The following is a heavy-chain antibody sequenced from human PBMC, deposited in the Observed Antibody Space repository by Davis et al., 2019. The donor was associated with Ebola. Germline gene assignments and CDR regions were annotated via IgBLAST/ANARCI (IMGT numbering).Heavy chain of an antibody. CDR1: GFTFSSYW. Sequence: GESLKISCVASGFTFSSYWMHWVRQAPGKGLVWVSRIKSDGSSTSYADSVKGRFTISRDNAKNTLSMQMSSLRADDTAVYYCTKDMTAVTTPGDAFDVWGQGTMVTVSS. V-gene: IGHV3-74*01. J-gene: IGHJ3*01. CDR2: IKSDGSST. D-gene: IGHD4-17*01. CDR3: TKDMTAVTTPGDAFDV.